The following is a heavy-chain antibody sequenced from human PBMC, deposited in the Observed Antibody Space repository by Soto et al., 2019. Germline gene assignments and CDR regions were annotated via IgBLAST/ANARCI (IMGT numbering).Heavy chain of an antibody. D-gene: IGHD6-19*01. J-gene: IGHJ4*02. V-gene: IGHV4-61*01. CDR1: GGSVSSGSYY. CDR2: IYYSGST. CDR3: ARTAYSSGCSGFDY. Sequence: PSETLSLTCTVSGGSVSSGSYYWSWIRQPPGKGLEWIGYIYYSGSTNYNPSLKSRVTISVDTSKNQFSLKLSSVTAADTAVYYCARTAYSSGCSGFDYWGQGTLVTVSS.